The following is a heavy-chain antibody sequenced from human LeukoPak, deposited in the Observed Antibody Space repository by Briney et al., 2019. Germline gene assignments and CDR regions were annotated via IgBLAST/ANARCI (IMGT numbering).Heavy chain of an antibody. CDR2: MNPNSGNT. Sequence: ASVKVSCKASGYTFTSYDINWVRQATGQGLEWMGWMNPNSGNTGYAQKFQGRITMTRNTSISTAYMELSSLTSEDTAVYYCARIAAAGNRRLDYWGQGTLVTVSS. CDR1: GYTFTSYD. D-gene: IGHD6-13*01. J-gene: IGHJ4*02. V-gene: IGHV1-8*01. CDR3: ARIAAAGNRRLDY.